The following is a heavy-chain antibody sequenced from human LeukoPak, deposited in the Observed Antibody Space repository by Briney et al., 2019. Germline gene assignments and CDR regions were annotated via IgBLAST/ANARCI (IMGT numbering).Heavy chain of an antibody. Sequence: SETLSLTCTVSGGSISNYYWSWIRQPPGKGLEWIGYIYYTENTNYNPFLKSRVTISLDPSKNHFSLKLSSVTAADTAVYYSARGSWKFDPWGQGTLVTVSS. CDR1: GGSISNYY. CDR3: ARGSWKFDP. D-gene: IGHD1-1*01. V-gene: IGHV4-59*01. CDR2: IYYTENT. J-gene: IGHJ5*02.